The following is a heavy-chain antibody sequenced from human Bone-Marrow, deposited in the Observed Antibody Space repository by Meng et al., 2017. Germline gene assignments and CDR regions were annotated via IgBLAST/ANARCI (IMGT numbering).Heavy chain of an antibody. Sequence: GGSLRLSCAASGFTFSSHAISWVRQAPGKGLQWVSRISGNGDTTNFAAFVKGRFTISRDNSKSTLYMQMNSLRVEDTAIYYCAKELVSFATGGLDDWGQGIMVTVSS. V-gene: IGHV3-23*01. D-gene: IGHD2-8*01. J-gene: IGHJ4*02. CDR3: AKELVSFATGGLDD. CDR2: ISGNGDTT. CDR1: GFTFSSHA.